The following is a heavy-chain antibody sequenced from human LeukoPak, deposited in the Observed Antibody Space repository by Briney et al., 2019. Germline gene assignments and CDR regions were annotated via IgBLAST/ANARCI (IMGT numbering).Heavy chain of an antibody. V-gene: IGHV4-30-4*07. CDR3: ARVYFRFGYYYFGY. CDR2: IYYSGST. Sequence: SETLSLTCAVSGASISTGVYSWNWIRQPPGKGLEWMGYIYYSGSTSYNPSLKNRVTISVDTSKNQFSLKLSSVTAADTAVYYCARVYFRFGYYYFGYWGRGTLVTVSS. D-gene: IGHD3-16*01. CDR1: GASISTGVYS. J-gene: IGHJ4*02.